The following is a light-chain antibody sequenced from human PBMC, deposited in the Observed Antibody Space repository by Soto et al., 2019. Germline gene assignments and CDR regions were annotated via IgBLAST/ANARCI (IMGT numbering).Light chain of an antibody. J-gene: IGKJ3*01. V-gene: IGKV1-6*01. CDR1: QDIRKD. CDR3: LQDYNYPFP. CDR2: GAS. Sequence: AIQMTQSPSSLSASVGDRVTITCRASQDIRKDLAWYQQKPGKAPQILIYGASTLQTGVASRFSGSRSATAFNLNISSLKPEDSAAYYCLQDYNYPFPFGPGTKVDIK.